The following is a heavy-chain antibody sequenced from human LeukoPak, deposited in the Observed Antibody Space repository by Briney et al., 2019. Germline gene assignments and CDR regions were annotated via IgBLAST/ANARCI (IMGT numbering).Heavy chain of an antibody. CDR1: GFTFSRHW. CDR3: ARDPTTYGSGSYYYYFEY. J-gene: IGHJ4*02. CDR2: IKQDGSEK. V-gene: IGHV3-7*01. Sequence: PGGSLRLSCAASGFTFSRHWMSWVRQAPGKGLEWVANIKQDGSEKYYVDSVEGRFTISRDSAKNSLYLQMNSLRAEDTAVYYCARDPTTYGSGSYYYYFEYWGQGTLVTVSS. D-gene: IGHD3-10*01.